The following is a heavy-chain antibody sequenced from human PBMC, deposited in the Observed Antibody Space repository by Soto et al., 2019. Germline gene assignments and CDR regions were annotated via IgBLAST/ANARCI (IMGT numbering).Heavy chain of an antibody. J-gene: IGHJ6*02. CDR2: TYYSGST. CDR1: GGSISSGGYY. V-gene: IGHV4-31*03. D-gene: IGHD3-10*01. CDR3: AREFGERYYGMDV. Sequence: SETLSLTCTVSGGSISSGGYYWSWIRQHPGKGLEWIGYTYYSGSTYYNPSLKSRVTISVDTSKNQFSLKLSSVTAADTAVYYCAREFGERYYGMDVWGQGTTVTVSS.